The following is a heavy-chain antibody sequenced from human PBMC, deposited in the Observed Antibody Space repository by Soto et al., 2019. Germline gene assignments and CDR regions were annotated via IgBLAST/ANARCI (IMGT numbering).Heavy chain of an antibody. CDR1: GYTFTSYG. CDR2: ISAYNGNT. J-gene: IGHJ4*02. CDR3: ARLFCRGGSCPSTGFDY. D-gene: IGHD2-15*01. V-gene: IGHV1-18*01. Sequence: ASVKVSCKASGYTFTSYGISWVRQAPGQGLEWMGWISAYNGNTNYAQKLKGRVTMTTDTSTSTAYMELRSLRSDDTAIYFCARLFCRGGSCPSTGFDYWGQGSLVTVSS.